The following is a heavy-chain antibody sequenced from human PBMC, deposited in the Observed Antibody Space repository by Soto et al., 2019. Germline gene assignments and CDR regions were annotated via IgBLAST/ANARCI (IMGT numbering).Heavy chain of an antibody. D-gene: IGHD2-2*01. J-gene: IGHJ4*02. CDR1: GYTFTSYG. V-gene: IGHV1-18*01. CDR2: ISAYNGNT. Sequence: QVQLVQSGAEVKKPGASVKVSCKASGYTFTSYGISWVRQAPGQGLEWMGWISAYNGNTNYAQKLQGRVTMTTDTSXSXAYMELRSLRSDDTAVYYCASLHCISTSCYVGNLDYWGQGTLVTVSS. CDR3: ASLHCISTSCYVGNLDY.